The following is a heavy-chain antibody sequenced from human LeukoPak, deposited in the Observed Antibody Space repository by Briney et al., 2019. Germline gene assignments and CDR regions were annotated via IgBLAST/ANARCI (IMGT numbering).Heavy chain of an antibody. D-gene: IGHD6-13*01. J-gene: IGHJ4*02. CDR1: GGSFSGYY. V-gene: IGHV4-34*01. CDR3: ARARRIAAAGRTPLQYYFDY. CDR2: ITHNGST. Sequence: TPAETLTLTCAAYGGSFSGYYWSWIRQPPGKGLEWMGEITHNGSTKYNPSFQSRVTISADTSTNNISLQLSNVTAADTAVYYCARARRIAAAGRTPLQYYFDYWGQGTLVTVSS.